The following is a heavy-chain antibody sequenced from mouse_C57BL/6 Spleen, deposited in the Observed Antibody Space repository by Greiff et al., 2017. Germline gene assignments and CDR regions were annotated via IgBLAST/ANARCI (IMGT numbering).Heavy chain of an antibody. CDR1: GFTFSSYG. CDR3: ARLGNPYAMDY. CDR2: ISSVGSYT. J-gene: IGHJ4*01. D-gene: IGHD2-1*01. V-gene: IGHV5-6*01. Sequence: DVQLQESGGDLVKPGGSLKLSCAASGFTFSSYGMSWVRQTPDKRLEWVATISSVGSYTYYPDSVKGRCTISRDNAKNTLYLQRSSLQSEDTAMYYCARLGNPYAMDYWGQGTSVTVSS.